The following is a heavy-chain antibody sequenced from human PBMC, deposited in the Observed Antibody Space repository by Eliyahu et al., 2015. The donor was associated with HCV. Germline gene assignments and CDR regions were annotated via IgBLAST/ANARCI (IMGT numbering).Heavy chain of an antibody. Sequence: DSVKGRFTISRDNSKNILYLQMSSLKTEDTAMYYCARVVRSTDYARGAFDFWGQGTMVTVSS. D-gene: IGHD4-17*01. CDR3: ARVVRSTDYARGAFDF. V-gene: IGHV3-30*15. J-gene: IGHJ3*01.